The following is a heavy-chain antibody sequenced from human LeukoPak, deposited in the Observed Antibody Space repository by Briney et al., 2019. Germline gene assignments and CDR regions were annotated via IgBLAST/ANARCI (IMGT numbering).Heavy chain of an antibody. J-gene: IGHJ1*01. CDR3: ARGERWLQPKYFHH. CDR2: INHSIST. D-gene: IGHD5-24*01. CDR1: GGTFNGYN. V-gene: IGHV4-34*01. Sequence: SETLSFNCSVYGGTFNGYNWSWIRQPPGKELEWSGEINHSISTNYNTSLKSRVTISVDTSNNQFSLKLSSVTAADTAVYYCARGERWLQPKYFHHGGKDTLVTVSS.